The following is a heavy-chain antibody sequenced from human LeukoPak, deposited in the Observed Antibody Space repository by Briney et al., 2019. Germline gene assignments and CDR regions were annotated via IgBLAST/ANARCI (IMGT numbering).Heavy chain of an antibody. CDR1: GGSVNCGSYY. J-gene: IGHJ4*02. CDR3: ARMEAWVGYTTGPRGFDY. CDR2: IYYSGST. V-gene: IGHV4-61*01. Sequence: SETLSLTCSVSGGSVNCGSYYWSWIRQPPGKGLEWMGYIYYSGSTNYNPSLESRVTISLDKSKNQFSLKVNSVTAADTAVYYCARMEAWVGYTTGPRGFDYWGQGTLVTVTS. D-gene: IGHD1-26*01.